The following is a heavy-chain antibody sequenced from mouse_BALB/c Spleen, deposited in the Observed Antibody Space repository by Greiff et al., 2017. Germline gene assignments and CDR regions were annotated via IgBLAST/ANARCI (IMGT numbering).Heavy chain of an antibody. D-gene: IGHD4-1*01. V-gene: IGHV3-2*02. CDR1: GYSITSDYA. CDR3: ANWGFAY. J-gene: IGHJ3*01. CDR2: ISYSGST. Sequence: DVKLQESGPGLVKPSQSLSLTCTVTGYSITSDYAWNWIRQFPGNKLEWMGYISYSGSTSYNPSLKSRISITRDTSKNQFFLQLNSVTTEDTATYYCANWGFAYWGQGTLVTVSA.